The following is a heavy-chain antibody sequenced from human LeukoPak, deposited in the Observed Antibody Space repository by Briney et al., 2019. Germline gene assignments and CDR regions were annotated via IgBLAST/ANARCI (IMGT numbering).Heavy chain of an antibody. Sequence: ASVKVSCTASGYTFTNYGINWVRQAPGQGLEWMGWISANNGNTNYAQKIQDRVTMTTDTSTSTTYMELRSLRSDDTAVYYCARADFYDTRGYFYENACDYWGQGTLVTVSS. CDR3: ARADFYDTRGYFYENACDY. D-gene: IGHD3-22*01. J-gene: IGHJ4*02. V-gene: IGHV1-18*01. CDR1: GYTFTNYG. CDR2: ISANNGNT.